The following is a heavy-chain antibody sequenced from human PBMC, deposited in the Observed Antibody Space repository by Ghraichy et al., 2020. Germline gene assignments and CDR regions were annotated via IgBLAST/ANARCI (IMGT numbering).Heavy chain of an antibody. J-gene: IGHJ4*02. V-gene: IGHV3-74*01. CDR1: GFTLGCDW. CDR3: VREAASGDY. D-gene: IGHD6-25*01. CDR2: INKDGSSP. Sequence: GGSLRLSCAASGFTLGCDWMHWVRQAPGKGLVWVSRINKDGSSPSYADSVKGRFTISRDNAKNTLYLHMNSLRLEDTAMYYCVREAASGDYGGQGTLVTVSS.